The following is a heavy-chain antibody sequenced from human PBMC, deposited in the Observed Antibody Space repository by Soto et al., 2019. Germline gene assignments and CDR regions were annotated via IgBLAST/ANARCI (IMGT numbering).Heavy chain of an antibody. J-gene: IGHJ6*02. CDR1: GYSFPNYW. V-gene: IGHV5-51*01. Sequence: GESLKISCTASGYSFPNYWIGWVRQVPGQGLEWMGIIYPGDSDTKYSPSFQGQVTITADTSISTAFLQWTSLKAADTAMYYCARRGHQAASDEFPDYSMDGWGQGTTVTVSS. CDR2: IYPGDSDT. D-gene: IGHD2-21*01. CDR3: ARRGHQAASDEFPDYSMDG.